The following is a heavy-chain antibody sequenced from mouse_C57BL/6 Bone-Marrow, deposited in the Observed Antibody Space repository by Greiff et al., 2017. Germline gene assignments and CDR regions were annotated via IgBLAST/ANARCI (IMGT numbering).Heavy chain of an antibody. J-gene: IGHJ2*01. CDR1: GYTFTDYY. V-gene: IGHV1-19*01. CDR2: INPYNVGT. D-gene: IGHD1-1*01. CDR3: ARRGYYYGSSYY. Sequence: VQLQQSGPVLVKPGASVKMSCKASGYTFTDYYMNWVKQSHGKSLEWIGVINPYNVGTSYNQKFKGKATLTVDKSSSTAYMELNSLTSEDSAVYYCARRGYYYGSSYYWGQGTTLTVSS.